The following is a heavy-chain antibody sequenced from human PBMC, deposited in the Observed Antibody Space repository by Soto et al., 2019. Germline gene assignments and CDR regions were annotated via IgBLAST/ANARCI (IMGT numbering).Heavy chain of an antibody. CDR3: ARYDILTGYSDRFDP. D-gene: IGHD3-9*01. Sequence: PSQTLCLTSTVSGGFISNFYWSWIRQSPGKGLEWIAYIYYSGSTKYNPSLKSRVTISVDTSKNQFSLKMNSVTAADTAVYYCARYDILTGYSDRFDPWGQGILVTVSS. CDR1: GGFISNFY. J-gene: IGHJ5*02. V-gene: IGHV4-59*08. CDR2: IYYSGST.